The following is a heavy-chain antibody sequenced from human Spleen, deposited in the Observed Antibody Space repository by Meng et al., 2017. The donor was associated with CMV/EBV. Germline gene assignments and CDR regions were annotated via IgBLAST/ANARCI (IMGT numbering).Heavy chain of an antibody. CDR2: IIPIFGTA. J-gene: IGHJ1*01. D-gene: IGHD2-2*01. CDR1: GGTFSSYA. V-gene: IGHV1-69*05. CDR3: ARDYCSSTSCYADVQH. Sequence: SGGTFSSYASSWVRQAPGQGLEWMGGIIPIFGTANYAQKFQGRATITTDESTSTAYMELSSLRSEDTAVYYCARDYCSSTSCYADVQHWGQGTLVTVSS.